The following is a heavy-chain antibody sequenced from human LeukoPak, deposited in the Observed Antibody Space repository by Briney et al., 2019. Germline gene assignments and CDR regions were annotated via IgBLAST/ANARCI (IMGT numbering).Heavy chain of an antibody. CDR1: GFTFSTYS. CDR3: ARAVGGYYFDN. Sequence: GGPLRLSCAASGFTFSTYSMNWVRQAPGKGLEWVSYISSSSSTKYYADSVKGRFTISRDNAKDSLYLQMHSLRDEDTAVYYCARAVGGYYFDNWGQGTLVTV. CDR2: ISSSSSTK. V-gene: IGHV3-48*02. J-gene: IGHJ4*02. D-gene: IGHD3-16*01.